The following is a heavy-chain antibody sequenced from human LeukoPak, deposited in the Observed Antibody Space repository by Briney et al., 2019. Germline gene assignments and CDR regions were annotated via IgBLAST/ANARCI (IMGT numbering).Heavy chain of an antibody. CDR1: GGSISSYY. J-gene: IGHJ4*02. Sequence: SETLSLTCTVSGGSISSYYWSWIRQPPGKGLEWIGYIYYSGSTNYNPSLKSRVTISVDTSKNQFSLKLSSVTAADTAVYYCARAGRGGYSYFDYWGQGTLVTVSS. D-gene: IGHD5-24*01. CDR2: IYYSGST. CDR3: ARAGRGGYSYFDY. V-gene: IGHV4-59*01.